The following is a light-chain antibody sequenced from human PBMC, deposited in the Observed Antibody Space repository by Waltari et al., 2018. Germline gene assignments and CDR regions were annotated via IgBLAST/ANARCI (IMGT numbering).Light chain of an antibody. CDR3: QQYYNTPSFT. CDR1: QSILYNSNNKNY. Sequence: IVMTQSPDSLAVSLGESATINCKSSQSILYNSNNKNYLAWYQQKPGQPPKPLIYWGSTRESGVPDRFSDSGSGTDFTLTISSLQAEDVAVYYCQQYYNTPSFTFGPGTKVEIK. J-gene: IGKJ3*01. V-gene: IGKV4-1*01. CDR2: WGS.